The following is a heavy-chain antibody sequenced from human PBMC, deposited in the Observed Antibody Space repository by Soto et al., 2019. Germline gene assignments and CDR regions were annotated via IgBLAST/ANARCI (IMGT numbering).Heavy chain of an antibody. CDR3: AIIVCADGSNNWIDP. Sequence: SEALSLTCTVSGGYISSYYWSWIRPPPGKGLEWIGYIYYSGSTNYNPSLKSRVTISIDTSKNQFSLRLSSVTAADTAAYYCAIIVCADGSNNWIDPWGQGALVTVSS. V-gene: IGHV4-59*03. D-gene: IGHD2-15*01. CDR1: GGYISSYY. J-gene: IGHJ5*02. CDR2: IYYSGST.